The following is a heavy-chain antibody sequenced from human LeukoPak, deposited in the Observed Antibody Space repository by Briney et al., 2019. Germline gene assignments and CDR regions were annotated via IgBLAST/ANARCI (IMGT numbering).Heavy chain of an antibody. CDR3: ARVTETTITIFGVVTPNHYYYYYMDV. D-gene: IGHD3-3*01. V-gene: IGHV4-4*07. Sequence: SETLSLTCTVSGGSISSYYWSWIRQPAGKGLEWIGRIYTSGSTNYNPSLKSRVTISVDTSKNQFSLKLSSVTAADTAVYYCARVTETTITIFGVVTPNHYYYYYMDVWGKGTTVTVSS. J-gene: IGHJ6*03. CDR1: GGSISSYY. CDR2: IYTSGST.